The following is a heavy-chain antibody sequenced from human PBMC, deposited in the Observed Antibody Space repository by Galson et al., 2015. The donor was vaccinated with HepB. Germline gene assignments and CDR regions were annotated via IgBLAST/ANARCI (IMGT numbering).Heavy chain of an antibody. D-gene: IGHD3-10*01. Sequence: SLRLSCAASGFTFSDYYMSWIRQAPGKGLEWVSYISSSSSYTNYADSVKGRFTISRDNAKNSLYLQMNSLRAEDTAVYYCARDTTYYYGSGSYPGDWFDPWGQGTLVTVSS. CDR2: ISSSSSYT. J-gene: IGHJ5*02. CDR3: ARDTTYYYGSGSYPGDWFDP. CDR1: GFTFSDYY. V-gene: IGHV3-11*06.